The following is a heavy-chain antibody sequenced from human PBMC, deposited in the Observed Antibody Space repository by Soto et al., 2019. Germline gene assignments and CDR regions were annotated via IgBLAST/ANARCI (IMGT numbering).Heavy chain of an antibody. CDR1: GGSISRNSYF. CDR3: ARSKGETGLDY. V-gene: IGHV4-39*01. D-gene: IGHD3-9*01. Sequence: KPSETLSLTCTVSGGSISRNSYFWDWIRQPPGKGLEWIGSIYYTGSPYYNSPLKSRVTISVDTSKNQFSLKLSSVTAADTAVYYCARSKGETGLDYWGQGTLVTVSS. CDR2: IYYTGSP. J-gene: IGHJ4*02.